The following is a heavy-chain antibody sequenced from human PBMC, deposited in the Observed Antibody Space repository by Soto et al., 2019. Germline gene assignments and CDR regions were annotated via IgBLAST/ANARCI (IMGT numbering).Heavy chain of an antibody. V-gene: IGHV4-4*02. Sequence: SETLSLTCGVSGGTVASIHWWSWVRQSPGRGLEWIGNVYHTGDTNFNPSLQSRVTFSVDKSNNQFSLRLTPVTAADTAVYFCAREIVTAGGNNYFDPWGPGTLVTVSS. J-gene: IGHJ5*02. CDR1: GGTVASIHW. CDR3: AREIVTAGGNNYFDP. D-gene: IGHD2-21*02. CDR2: VYHTGDT.